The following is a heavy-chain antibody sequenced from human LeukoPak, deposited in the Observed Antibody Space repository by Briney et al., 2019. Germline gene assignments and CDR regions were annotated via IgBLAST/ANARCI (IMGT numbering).Heavy chain of an antibody. CDR1: GYTFTSYD. Sequence: ASVKVSCKASGYTFTSYDINWVRQATGQGLEWMGWMNPNSGNTGYAQKFQGRVTITRNTSISTAYMELSSLRSEDTAVYYCARDYSNYLYYYYYMDVWGKGTTVTVSS. D-gene: IGHD4-11*01. CDR2: MNPNSGNT. CDR3: ARDYSNYLYYYYYMDV. V-gene: IGHV1-8*03. J-gene: IGHJ6*03.